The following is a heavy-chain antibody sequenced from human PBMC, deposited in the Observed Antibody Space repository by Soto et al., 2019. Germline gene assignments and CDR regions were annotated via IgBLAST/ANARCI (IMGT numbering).Heavy chain of an antibody. Sequence: EVQLVESGGGLVQPGGSLRLSCTASGFTFSSYWMHWVRQAPGKGLVWVSRLNSDGSSTSYADSVKGRFTISRDDAKNKLYLQMNSLRAEDTAVYYCARGGFWNGYSEISHWGQGTLVTVSS. J-gene: IGHJ4*02. CDR2: LNSDGSST. V-gene: IGHV3-74*01. CDR1: GFTFSSYW. D-gene: IGHD3-3*01. CDR3: ARGGFWNGYSEISH.